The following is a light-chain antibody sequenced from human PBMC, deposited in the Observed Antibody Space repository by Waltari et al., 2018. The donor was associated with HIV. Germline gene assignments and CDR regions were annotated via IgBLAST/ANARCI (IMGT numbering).Light chain of an antibody. V-gene: IGLV2-11*01. CDR3: CSYAGSSTYV. Sequence: QSALTQPRSVSGSHGQSVTISCTGTSSDVGGYNYVSWYQQHPGKAPKLMIYDVSKRPSGVPYRFSGSKSGNTSSLTISGLQAEDESDYYCCSYAGSSTYVFGTGTKVTVL. J-gene: IGLJ1*01. CDR2: DVS. CDR1: SSDVGGYNY.